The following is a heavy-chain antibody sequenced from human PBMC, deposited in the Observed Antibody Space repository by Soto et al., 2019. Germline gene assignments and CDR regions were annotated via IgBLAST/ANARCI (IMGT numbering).Heavy chain of an antibody. CDR3: AKSPGGYYSFDI. CDR2: ISSYGSTT. J-gene: IGHJ3*02. Sequence: PGGSLRLSCAASGFIFSDYYMSRIRQAPGKGLELVSYISSYGSTTYYADSVKGRFTISRDNSKNTLYLQMNSLRAEDTAVYYCAKSPGGYYSFDIWGQGTMVTVSS. D-gene: IGHD3-3*01. CDR1: GFIFSDYY. V-gene: IGHV3-11*04.